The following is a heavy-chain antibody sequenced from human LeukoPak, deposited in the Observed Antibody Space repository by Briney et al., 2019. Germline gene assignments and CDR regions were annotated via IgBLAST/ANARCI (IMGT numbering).Heavy chain of an antibody. J-gene: IGHJ4*02. CDR2: IRSKANSYAT. CDR3: TRHTVNTTTFDY. CDR1: GVYFSGSA. V-gene: IGHV3-73*01. Sequence: GGSPRLYCAASGVYFSGSAMHWGRPGSGPVLDWVGRIRSKANSYATAYAASVKGRFTISRDDSKNTAYLQMNSLKTEDTAVYYCTRHTVNTTTFDYWGQGTLVTVSS. D-gene: IGHD4-17*01.